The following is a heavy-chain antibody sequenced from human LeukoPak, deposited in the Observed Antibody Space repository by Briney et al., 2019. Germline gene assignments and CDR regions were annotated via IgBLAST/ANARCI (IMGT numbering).Heavy chain of an antibody. V-gene: IGHV4-39*01. CDR1: GGSISTSSCY. CDR2: VYSSGST. J-gene: IGHJ4*02. CDR3: ARRRDAYNSYYDY. Sequence: SETLSLTCTVSGGSISTSSCYWGWIRQPPGKGLERIGSVYSSGSTYYNPSLKSRVTISVDTSKNQFSLKLSSVTAADTAVYYCARRRDAYNSYYDYWGQGTLVTVSS. D-gene: IGHD5-24*01.